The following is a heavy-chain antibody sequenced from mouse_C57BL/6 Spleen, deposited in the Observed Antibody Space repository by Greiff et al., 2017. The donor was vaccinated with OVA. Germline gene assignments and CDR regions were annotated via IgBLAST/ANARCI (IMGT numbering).Heavy chain of an antibody. CDR2: IYPGDGDT. D-gene: IGHD2-5*01. Sequence: QVQLQQSGPELVKPGASVKISCKASGYAFSSSWMNWVNQRPGKGLEWIGRIYPGDGDTNYNGKFKGKATLTADKSSSTAYMQLSSLTSEDSAVYFCARGGDYSNLFAYWGQGTLVTVSA. V-gene: IGHV1-82*01. CDR3: ARGGDYSNLFAY. CDR1: GYAFSSSW. J-gene: IGHJ3*01.